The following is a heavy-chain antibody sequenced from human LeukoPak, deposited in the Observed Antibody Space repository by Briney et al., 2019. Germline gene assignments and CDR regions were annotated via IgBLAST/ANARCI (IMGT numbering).Heavy chain of an antibody. D-gene: IGHD4-11*01. J-gene: IGHJ6*03. CDR2: ISGSGGST. V-gene: IGHV3-23*01. CDR3: ARGAPPTPTYYYYYYMDV. Sequence: GGSLRLSCAASGFTFSSYAMSWVRQAPGKGLEWVSAISGSGGSTYYADSVKGRFTISRDNSKNTLYLQMNSLRAEDTAVYYCARGAPPTPTYYYYYYMDVWGKGTTVTVSS. CDR1: GFTFSSYA.